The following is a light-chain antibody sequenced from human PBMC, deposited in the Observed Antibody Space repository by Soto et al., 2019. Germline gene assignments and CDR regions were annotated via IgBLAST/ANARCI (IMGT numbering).Light chain of an antibody. CDR1: QSVSSY. V-gene: IGKV3-11*01. J-gene: IGKJ1*01. Sequence: ERVLRQSPGTLCLSPGERGTLSWMASQSVSSYLAWYQQKPGQAPRLLMYEASTRATGIPARFSGGGSGTDFTLTISSLEPEDFAVYYCQQRSDWPWTFGQGTKVDIK. CDR2: EAS. CDR3: QQRSDWPWT.